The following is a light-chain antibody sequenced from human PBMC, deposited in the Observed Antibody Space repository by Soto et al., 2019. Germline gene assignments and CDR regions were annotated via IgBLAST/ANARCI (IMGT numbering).Light chain of an antibody. CDR3: QQYMNYAT. V-gene: IGKV1-5*01. J-gene: IGKJ1*01. CDR2: DAS. CDR1: QSISTW. Sequence: DIQMTQSPSTLSAYVGDRVTFTCRASQSISTWLAWYQQKPGKAPKLLIYDASSLQSDVPSRFSGSGSGTEFTLTSSALQTDDFASYYCQQYMNYATFGQGTKVDIK.